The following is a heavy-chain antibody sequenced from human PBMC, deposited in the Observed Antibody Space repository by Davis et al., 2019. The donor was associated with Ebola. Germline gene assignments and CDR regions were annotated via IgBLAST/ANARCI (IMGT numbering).Heavy chain of an antibody. CDR2: INPNSGGT. CDR1: GYTFTGYY. V-gene: IGHV1-2*02. CDR3: ARGGVGGYCSGGSCYPYYYGMDV. Sequence: ASVKVSCKASGYTFTGYYMHWVRQAPGQGLEWMGWINPNSGGTNYAQKFQGRVTMTRDTSISTAYMELSRLRSDDTAVYYCARGGVGGYCSGGSCYPYYYGMDVWGQGTTVTVSS. D-gene: IGHD2-15*01. J-gene: IGHJ6*02.